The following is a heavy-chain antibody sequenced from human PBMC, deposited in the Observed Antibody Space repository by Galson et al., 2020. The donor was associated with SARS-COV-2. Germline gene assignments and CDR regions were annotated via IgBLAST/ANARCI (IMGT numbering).Heavy chain of an antibody. J-gene: IGHJ4*02. CDR2: IFYSVFT. CDR1: GGSITSGGSY. D-gene: IGHD1-26*01. Sequence: SQTLSLTCTVSGGSITSGGSYWSWIRQHPAKGLAWIGYIFYSVFTYYNPSLRSRVTMSLDTSKNQFSLKLNSVTAADTAVYYCANGLGGDYWGQGTLVTVSS. CDR3: ANGLGGDY. V-gene: IGHV4-31*03.